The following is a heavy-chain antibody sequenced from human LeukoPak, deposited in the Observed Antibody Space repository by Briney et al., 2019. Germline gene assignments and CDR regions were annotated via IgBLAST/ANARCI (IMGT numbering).Heavy chain of an antibody. CDR1: GFTFSSNG. J-gene: IGHJ4*02. D-gene: IGHD3-3*01. CDR3: AKDYDFWSGYPRPVDY. CDR2: IWYDGSNK. Sequence: GGSLRLSCATSGFTFSSNGMHWVRQAPGKGLEWVAVIWYDGSNKYYADSVKGRFTISRDNSKNTLYLQMNSLRAEDTAVYYCAKDYDFWSGYPRPVDYWGQGTLVTVSS. V-gene: IGHV3-33*06.